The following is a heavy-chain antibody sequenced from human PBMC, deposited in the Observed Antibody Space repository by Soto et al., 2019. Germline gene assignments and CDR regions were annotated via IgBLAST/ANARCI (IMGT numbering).Heavy chain of an antibody. CDR3: ARGGATLFGVIDS. D-gene: IGHD3-3*01. V-gene: IGHV1-46*01. Sequence: ASVKVSCKASGYSFFSYYIHWVRQAPGQGLEWMGRFLASGGNTDYAQRFRGRISMTRDTSTTNTVSLELTSLTSDDTAVYYCARGGATLFGVIDSWGQGPRVTVSS. J-gene: IGHJ4*02. CDR2: FLASGGNT. CDR1: GYSFFSYY.